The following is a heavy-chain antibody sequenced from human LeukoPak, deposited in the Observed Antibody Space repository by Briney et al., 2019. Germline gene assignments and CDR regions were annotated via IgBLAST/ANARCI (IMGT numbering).Heavy chain of an antibody. CDR1: GGSISSYY. D-gene: IGHD2-2*02. J-gene: IGHJ5*02. CDR2: IYYSGST. V-gene: IGHV4-59*01. CDR3: ARDVVVVVPSAILRWFDP. Sequence: PSETLSLTCTVSGGSISSYYWSWIRQPPGKGLEWIGYIYYSGSTNYNPSLKSRVTISVDTSKNQFSLKLSSVTAADPAVYYCARDVVVVVPSAILRWFDPWGQGTLVTVSS.